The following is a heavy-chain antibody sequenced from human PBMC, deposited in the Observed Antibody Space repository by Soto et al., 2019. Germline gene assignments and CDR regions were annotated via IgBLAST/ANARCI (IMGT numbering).Heavy chain of an antibody. CDR2: ISYDGSNK. J-gene: IGHJ6*02. CDR3: AKDLWYYQMGGYYYGMDV. CDR1: GFTFSSYG. Sequence: QVQLVESGGGVVQPGRSLRLSCAASGFTFSSYGMHWVRRAPGTGLVRVAVISYDGSNKYYADSVKGRFTISRDNYKNTLYLQMNSLRAEDTAVYYCAKDLWYYQMGGYYYGMDVWGQGTTVTVSS. D-gene: IGHD2-2*01. V-gene: IGHV3-30*18.